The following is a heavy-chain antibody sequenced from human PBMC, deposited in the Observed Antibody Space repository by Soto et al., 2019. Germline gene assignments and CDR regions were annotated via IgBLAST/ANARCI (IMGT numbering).Heavy chain of an antibody. D-gene: IGHD3-22*01. CDR2: ISGSGGST. Sequence: GGSLRLSCAASGFTFSSYAMSWVRQAPGKGLEWVSAISGSGGSTYYADSVKGRFAISRDNSKNTLYLQMNSLRAEDTAVYYCPNDLPSLPYSDSSGMDYWGQGTLVTVSS. V-gene: IGHV3-23*01. J-gene: IGHJ4*02. CDR3: PNDLPSLPYSDSSGMDY. CDR1: GFTFSSYA.